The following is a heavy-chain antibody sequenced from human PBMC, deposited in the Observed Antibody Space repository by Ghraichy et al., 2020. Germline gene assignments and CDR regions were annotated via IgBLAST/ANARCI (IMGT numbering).Heavy chain of an antibody. J-gene: IGHJ3*02. CDR1: GGSFSGYY. CDR2: INHSGST. CDR3: ARFRYGDAFDI. D-gene: IGHD4-17*01. Sequence: SETLSLTCAVYGGSFSGYYWSWIRQPPGKGLEWIGEINHSGSTNYNPSLKSRVTISVDTSKNQFSLKLSSVTAADTAVYYCARFRYGDAFDIWGQGTMVTVSS. V-gene: IGHV4-34*01.